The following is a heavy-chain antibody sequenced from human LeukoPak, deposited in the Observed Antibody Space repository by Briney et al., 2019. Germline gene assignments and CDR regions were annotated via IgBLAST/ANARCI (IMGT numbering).Heavy chain of an antibody. CDR2: ISSSSSYI. V-gene: IGHV3-21*01. Sequence: GGSLRLSCAASGFTFSSYSMNWVRQAPGKGLEGVSSISSSSSYIYYADSVKGRFTISRDNAKKSLYLQMNSLRAEDTAVYYCARGYSNYGYVFDIWGQGTMVTVSS. CDR1: GFTFSSYS. J-gene: IGHJ3*02. CDR3: ARGYSNYGYVFDI. D-gene: IGHD4-11*01.